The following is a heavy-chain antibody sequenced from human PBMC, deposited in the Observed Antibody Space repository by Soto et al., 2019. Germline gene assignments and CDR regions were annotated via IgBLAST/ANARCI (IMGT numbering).Heavy chain of an antibody. J-gene: IGHJ4*02. V-gene: IGHV4-4*02. CDR2: IYHSGST. CDR1: GGSISSSNW. Sequence: QVQLQESGPGLVKPSGTLSLTCAVSGGSISSSNWWSWVRQPPGKGLEWIGEIYHSGSTNYNPSLTSRGTISVDKSKNQFSLKLSSVTAADTAVYYCARDYAASSWHYYFDYWGQGTLVTVSS. CDR3: ARDYAASSWHYYFDY. D-gene: IGHD6-13*01.